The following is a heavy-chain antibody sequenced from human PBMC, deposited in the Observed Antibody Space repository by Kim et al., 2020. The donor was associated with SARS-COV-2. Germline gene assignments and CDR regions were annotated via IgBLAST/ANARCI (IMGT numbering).Heavy chain of an antibody. CDR2: INSGGSST. D-gene: IGHD2-15*01. J-gene: IGHJ6*01. V-gene: IGHV3-23*03. CDR1: GFTFSSYA. Sequence: GGSLRLSCAASGFTFSSYAMSWVRQAPGKGLEWVSVINSGGSSTYYADSVKGRFTISRDNSKNTLYLQMNSLRAEDTAVYYCAKDGGYCSGGSCPTEYPLGGQGTMVTVSS. CDR3: AKDGGYCSGGSCPTEYPL.